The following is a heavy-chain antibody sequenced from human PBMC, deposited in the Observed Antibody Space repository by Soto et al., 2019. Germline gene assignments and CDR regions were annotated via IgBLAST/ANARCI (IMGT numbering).Heavy chain of an antibody. CDR3: ARVSSGGNPTPYGMDV. J-gene: IGHJ6*02. CDR1: GYTFTSFS. Sequence: ASVKVSCKASGYTFTSFSMHWVRQAPGQRLEWMGWINAGNGNTKYSPKFQGRVTINRDASASTAYMELSSLRSEDTAVYYCARVSSGGNPTPYGMDVWGQGTTVTVSS. D-gene: IGHD2-15*01. CDR2: INAGNGNT. V-gene: IGHV1-3*01.